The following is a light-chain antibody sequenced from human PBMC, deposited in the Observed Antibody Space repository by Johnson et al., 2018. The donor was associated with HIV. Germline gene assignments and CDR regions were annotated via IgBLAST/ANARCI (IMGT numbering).Light chain of an antibody. J-gene: IGLJ1*01. Sequence: QSALTQPPSVSAAPGQTVTISCSGSSSNVGSSFVSWYRQVPGTAPKLLIYDNNKRPSGIPGRFSGSKSGPSATLGITGLQTGDEAGYYCGTWDSSLTSCVFGAGTKVTVL. CDR3: GTWDSSLTSCV. CDR2: DNN. V-gene: IGLV1-51*01. CDR1: SSNVGSSF.